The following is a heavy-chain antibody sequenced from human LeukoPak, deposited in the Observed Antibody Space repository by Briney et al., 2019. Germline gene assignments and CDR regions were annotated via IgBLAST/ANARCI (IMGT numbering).Heavy chain of an antibody. V-gene: IGHV4-4*07. D-gene: IGHD2-2*01. CDR2: IYTSGST. J-gene: IGHJ4*02. CDR3: ARHRYCSSTSCYELDY. Sequence: SETLSLTCTVSGGSISSYYWSWIRQPAGKGLEWIGRIYTSGSTNYNPSLKSRVTISVDTSKNQFSLKLSSVAAADTAVYYCARHRYCSSTSCYELDYWGQGTLVTVSS. CDR1: GGSISSYY.